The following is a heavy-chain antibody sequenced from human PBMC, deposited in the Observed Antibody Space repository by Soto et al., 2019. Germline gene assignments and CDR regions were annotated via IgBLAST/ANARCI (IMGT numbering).Heavy chain of an antibody. V-gene: IGHV1-69*13. CDR2: IIPIFGTA. J-gene: IGHJ4*02. CDR1: GGTFSSYA. D-gene: IGHD3-22*01. Sequence: RASVKVSCKASGGTFSSYAISWVRQAPGQGLEWMGGIIPIFGTANYAQKFQGRVTITADESTSTAYMELSSLRSEDTAVYYCASTSYYYDSSGYPHFDYWGQGTLVTVSS. CDR3: ASTSYYYDSSGYPHFDY.